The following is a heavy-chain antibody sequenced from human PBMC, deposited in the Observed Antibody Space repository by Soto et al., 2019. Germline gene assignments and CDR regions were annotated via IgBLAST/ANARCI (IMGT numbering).Heavy chain of an antibody. CDR1: GGSVNSGTYY. Sequence: QVQLQESGPGLVTPSETLSLTYTVSGGSVNSGTYYWSWIRQPPGKGLEYIGYISYSGSANASPSLKSRVTISLDTSKNQFSMQMTSVTVADTAVYYCARGGSSWQGGGHNWFDPWGQGTLVTVSS. CDR2: ISYSGSA. V-gene: IGHV4-61*01. D-gene: IGHD6-13*01. CDR3: ARGGSSWQGGGHNWFDP. J-gene: IGHJ5*02.